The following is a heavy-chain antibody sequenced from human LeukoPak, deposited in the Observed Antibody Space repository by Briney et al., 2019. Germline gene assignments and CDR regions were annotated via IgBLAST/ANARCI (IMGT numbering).Heavy chain of an antibody. Sequence: GGSLRLSCAASGFTFSNAWMSWVRQAPGKGLEWVGRIKSKTDGGTTDYAAPVKGRFTISRDDSKNTLYLQMNSLKTEDTAVYYCTTFWSGYDQLDYWGQGTLVTVSS. V-gene: IGHV3-15*01. CDR2: IKSKTDGGTT. J-gene: IGHJ4*02. CDR3: TTFWSGYDQLDY. D-gene: IGHD3-3*01. CDR1: GFTFSNAW.